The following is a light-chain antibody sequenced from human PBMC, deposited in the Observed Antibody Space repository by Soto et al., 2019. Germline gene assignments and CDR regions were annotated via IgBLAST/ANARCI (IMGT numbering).Light chain of an antibody. CDR3: QQRSNWPFG. V-gene: IGKV3-11*01. CDR1: QSVSSY. CDR2: DAS. Sequence: EIVLTQSPATLSLSPGERATLSCRASQSVSSYLAWYQQKPGQAPRLLIYDASNRGTGIPARFSGSGSGTDFTLTISSLEPEDCAVYYCQQRSNWPFGFGQGTRLGL. J-gene: IGKJ5*01.